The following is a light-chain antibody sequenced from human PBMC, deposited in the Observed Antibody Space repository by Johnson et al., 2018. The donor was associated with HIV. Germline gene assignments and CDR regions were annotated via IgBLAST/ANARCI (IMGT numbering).Light chain of an antibody. V-gene: IGLV1-51*02. CDR3: GILDSSLSAYV. Sequence: QSVLTQPPSVSAAPGQKVTISCSGSGSNIGNNYVSWYQQLPGTAPKLLIYENYKRPSGIPDRFSGSKSDTSATLGITGLQTGDEAEYYCGILDSSLSAYVFGTGTKVTVL. CDR1: GSNIGNNY. CDR2: ENY. J-gene: IGLJ1*01.